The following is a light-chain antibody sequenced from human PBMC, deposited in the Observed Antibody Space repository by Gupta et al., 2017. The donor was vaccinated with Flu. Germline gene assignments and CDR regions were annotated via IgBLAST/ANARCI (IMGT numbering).Light chain of an antibody. Sequence: DIVLTPPPGTLSLSPGERATLSCRASQSVSSSYLAWYQQKPGQAPRLLIYGASSRATGIPDRFSGSGSGTDFTLTISRLEPEDFAVYYCQQYGSSPQTFGQGTKVEIK. CDR3: QQYGSSPQT. J-gene: IGKJ1*01. V-gene: IGKV3-20*01. CDR1: QSVSSSY. CDR2: GAS.